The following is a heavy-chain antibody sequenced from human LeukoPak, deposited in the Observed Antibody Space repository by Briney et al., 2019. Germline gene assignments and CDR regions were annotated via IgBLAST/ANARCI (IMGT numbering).Heavy chain of an antibody. J-gene: IGHJ1*01. CDR1: GFTFSSYA. CDR2: ISGSGGST. CDR3: AKEHSLAAAGKGYFQH. D-gene: IGHD6-13*01. V-gene: IGHV3-23*01. Sequence: PGGSLRLSCAASGFTFSSYAMSWVRQAPGKGLEWVSAISGSGGSTYYADSVKGRFTISRDNSKNTLYLQMNSRRAEDTAVYYCAKEHSLAAAGKGYFQHWGQGTLVTVSS.